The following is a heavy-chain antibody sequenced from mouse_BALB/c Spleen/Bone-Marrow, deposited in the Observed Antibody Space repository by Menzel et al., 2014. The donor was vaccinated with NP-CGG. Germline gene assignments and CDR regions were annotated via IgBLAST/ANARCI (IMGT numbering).Heavy chain of an antibody. D-gene: IGHD1-1*01. CDR2: ISSGSSSI. CDR1: GFTFSSFG. CDR3: ARRTPLHYAMDY. Sequence: EVKVVESGGGLVQPGGSRKLSCAASGFTFSSFGMHWVRQAPEKELEWVAYISSGSSSIYYADTVKGRFTISRDNPKHSLYLQMTSSRSAATDMYSCARRTPLHYAMDYWGQGTSVTVSS. V-gene: IGHV5-17*02. J-gene: IGHJ4*01.